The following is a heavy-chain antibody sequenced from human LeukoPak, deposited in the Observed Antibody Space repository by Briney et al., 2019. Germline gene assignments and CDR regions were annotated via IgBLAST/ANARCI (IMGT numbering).Heavy chain of an antibody. Sequence: ASVKVSCKASGYKFTDYSMHWVRQGPGRGPEWMGWIHPESGGTNSAPEFQGRVTMTRDTSISTAYMELSRLGSDDTAVYYCARLRGGYDSADYWGQGTLVTVSS. CDR3: ARLRGGYDSADY. CDR1: GYKFTDYS. V-gene: IGHV1-2*02. D-gene: IGHD5-12*01. CDR2: IHPESGGT. J-gene: IGHJ4*02.